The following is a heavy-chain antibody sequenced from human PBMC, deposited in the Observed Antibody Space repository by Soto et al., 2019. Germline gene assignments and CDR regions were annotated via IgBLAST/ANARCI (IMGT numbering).Heavy chain of an antibody. CDR1: GFTVSNNY. CDR2: IYSGGYT. D-gene: IGHD3-10*01. Sequence: EVQLVESGGGLIQPGGSLRLSCAVSGFTVSNNYMSWVRQAPGKGLEGVSGIYSGGYTAYGASVKGRFTISRDNSKNTPTRQLNSMKPANTEVYNAATLPGGGGYWGQGTLVTVSS. J-gene: IGHJ4*02. CDR3: ATLPGGGGY. V-gene: IGHV3-53*01.